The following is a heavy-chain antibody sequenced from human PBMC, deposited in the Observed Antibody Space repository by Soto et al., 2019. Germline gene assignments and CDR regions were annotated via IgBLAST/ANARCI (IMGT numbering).Heavy chain of an antibody. CDR3: ARDKITGLFDY. D-gene: IGHD2-8*02. J-gene: IGHJ4*02. V-gene: IGHV4-34*01. CDR2: INHRGST. Sequence: QVQLQQWGAGLLKPSETLSLTCAVYGGSFSGYYWTWIRQPPGTGLEWFGEINHRGSTNYNPSLTSRVTISVDTSKNQFSLKLTSVTAADTAVYYCARDKITGLFDYWGQGTLVTVSS. CDR1: GGSFSGYY.